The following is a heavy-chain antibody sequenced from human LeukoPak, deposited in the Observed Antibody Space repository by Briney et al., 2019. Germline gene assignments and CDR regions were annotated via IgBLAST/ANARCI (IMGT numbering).Heavy chain of an antibody. CDR2: IYYSEST. D-gene: IGHD3-16*01. Sequence: SQTLSLTCTASGGSITNGGYYWSWIRQHPWKGLEWSGRIYYSESTYYNSSLKCRGTISVATSQNKFCLELSSVTAPATAVYYCARPWGTVSPHDAFDIWGQGTMVTVSS. J-gene: IGHJ3*02. V-gene: IGHV4-30-2*03. CDR3: ARPWGTVSPHDAFDI. CDR1: GGSITNGGYY.